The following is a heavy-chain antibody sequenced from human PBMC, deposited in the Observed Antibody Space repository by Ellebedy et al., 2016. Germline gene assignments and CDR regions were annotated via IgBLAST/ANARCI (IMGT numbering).Heavy chain of an antibody. CDR1: GGTFSSYA. J-gene: IGHJ6*02. D-gene: IGHD5-18*01. Sequence: ASVKVSCKASGGTFSSYAVSWVRQAPGQGLEWMGRIIPILSIANYAQKFQGRVTITADKSTSTAYMELTSLRSGDTAVYYCARDTPIQQLRYREKITTYYYYGMDVWGQGTTVTVSS. V-gene: IGHV1-69*04. CDR2: IIPILSIA. CDR3: ARDTPIQQLRYREKITTYYYYGMDV.